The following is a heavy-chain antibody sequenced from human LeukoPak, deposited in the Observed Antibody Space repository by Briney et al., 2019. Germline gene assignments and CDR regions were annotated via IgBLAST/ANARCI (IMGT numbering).Heavy chain of an antibody. D-gene: IGHD4-17*01. Sequence: GGSLRLSCAASGFTSSSYGMHWVRQAPGKGLEWVAVIWYDGNNKYYADSVKGRFTISRDNSKSTLCLQMNSLRAEDTAVYYSARDAIPDGDYAWFDPWGQGTLVTVSS. CDR2: IWYDGNNK. J-gene: IGHJ5*02. V-gene: IGHV3-33*01. CDR1: GFTSSSYG. CDR3: ARDAIPDGDYAWFDP.